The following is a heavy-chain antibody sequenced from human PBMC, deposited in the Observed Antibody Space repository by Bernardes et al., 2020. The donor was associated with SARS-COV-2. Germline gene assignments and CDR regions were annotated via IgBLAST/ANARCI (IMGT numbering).Heavy chain of an antibody. CDR3: AHRRGVALWFGEFPSSGVRDAFDI. CDR2: IYWDDDK. CDR1: GFSLSTSGVG. V-gene: IGHV2-5*02. J-gene: IGHJ3*02. D-gene: IGHD3-10*01. Sequence: SGPTLVKPTQTLTLTCTFSGFSLSTSGVGVGWIRQPPGKALEWLALIYWDDDKRYSPSLKSRLTITKDTSKNQVVLTMTNMDPVDTATYYCAHRRGVALWFGEFPSSGVRDAFDIWGQGTMVTVSS.